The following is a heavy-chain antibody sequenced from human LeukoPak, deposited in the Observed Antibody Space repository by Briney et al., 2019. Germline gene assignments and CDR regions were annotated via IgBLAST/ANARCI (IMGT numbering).Heavy chain of an antibody. V-gene: IGHV4-59*12. CDR1: GGSISSYY. D-gene: IGHD2-2*01. CDR2: IYYSGST. Sequence: SETLSLTCTVPGGSISSYYWSWIRQPPGKGLEWIGHIYYSGSTNYNPSLKSRVTISVDTSKNQFSLNLNSVTAADTAVYYCARGPLFYCSSTSCYRAAYYYYYYMDVWGKGTTVTVSS. CDR3: ARGPLFYCSSTSCYRAAYYYYYYMDV. J-gene: IGHJ6*03.